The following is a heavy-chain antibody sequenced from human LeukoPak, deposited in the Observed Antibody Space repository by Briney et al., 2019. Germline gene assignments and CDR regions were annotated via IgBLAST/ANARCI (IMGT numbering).Heavy chain of an antibody. V-gene: IGHV4-34*01. D-gene: IGHD5-12*01. CDR2: INHSGST. J-gene: IGHJ4*02. CDR1: GGSFSGYY. CDR3: ARAIIVATIGDYFDY. Sequence: PSETLSLTCAVYGGSFSGYYWSWSRQPPGEGLEWIGEINHSGSTNYNTSLKSRVTISVDTSKNQFSLKLSSVTAADTAVYYCARAIIVATIGDYFDYWGQGTLVTVSS.